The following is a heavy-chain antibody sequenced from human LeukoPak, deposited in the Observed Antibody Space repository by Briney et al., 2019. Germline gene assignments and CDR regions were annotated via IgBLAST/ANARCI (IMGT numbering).Heavy chain of an antibody. Sequence: PGRSLRLSCAASGFTFSSYGMHWVRQAPGKGLEWVAVIWYDGSNKYYADSVKGRFTISRDNSKNTLYLQMNSLRAEDTAVYYCAKDKDGYPDYWGQGTLVTVSS. CDR1: GFTFSSYG. V-gene: IGHV3-33*06. CDR2: IWYDGSNK. D-gene: IGHD5-18*01. CDR3: AKDKDGYPDY. J-gene: IGHJ4*02.